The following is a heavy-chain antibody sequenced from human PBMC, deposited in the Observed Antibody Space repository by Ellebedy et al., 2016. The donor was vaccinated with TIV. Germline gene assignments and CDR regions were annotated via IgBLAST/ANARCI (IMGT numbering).Heavy chain of an antibody. CDR3: AREFRVGTTTGFGY. Sequence: GGSLRLXXKGSGYSFSMYWIGWVRQVPGKGLEWMGIIYPGDSQTTYSPSFEGQVTMSADKSSNTAYLQWSNLKASDTAMYYCAREFRVGTTTGFGYWGQGTLVTVSS. CDR1: GYSFSMYW. D-gene: IGHD1-26*01. CDR2: IYPGDSQT. V-gene: IGHV5-51*01. J-gene: IGHJ4*02.